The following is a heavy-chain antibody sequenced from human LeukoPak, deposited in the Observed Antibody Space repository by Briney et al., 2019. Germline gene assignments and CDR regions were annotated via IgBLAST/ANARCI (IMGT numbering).Heavy chain of an antibody. CDR3: ARELYYMDV. V-gene: IGHV4-34*01. CDR2: INHSGST. J-gene: IGHJ6*03. CDR1: GGSFSGYY. Sequence: SETLSLTCAVYGGSFSGYYWSWIRQPPGKGLEWIGEINHSGSTNYNPSLKSRVTISVDTSKNQFSLKPSSVTAADTAVYYCARELYYMDVWGKGTTVTVSS.